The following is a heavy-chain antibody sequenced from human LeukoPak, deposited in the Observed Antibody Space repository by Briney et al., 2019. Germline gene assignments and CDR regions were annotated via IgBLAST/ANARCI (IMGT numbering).Heavy chain of an antibody. CDR2: MNPNSGNT. V-gene: IGHV1-8*01. D-gene: IGHD3-3*01. CDR3: ARVNDFWSGYYTPYYYYGMDV. CDR1: GYTFTSYD. J-gene: IGHJ6*02. Sequence: GASVKVSCKASGYTFTSYDINWVRQATGQGLEWMGWMNPNSGNTGYAQKFQGRVTMTRNTSISTAHMELSSLRSEDTAVYYCARVNDFWSGYYTPYYYYGMDVWGQGTTVTVSS.